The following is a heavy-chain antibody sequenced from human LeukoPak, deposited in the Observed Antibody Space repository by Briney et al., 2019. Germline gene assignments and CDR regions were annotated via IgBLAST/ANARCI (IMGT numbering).Heavy chain of an antibody. CDR1: GFTFSSYA. V-gene: IGHV3-30-3*01. CDR3: AKTAVVITFRFDD. D-gene: IGHD4/OR15-4a*01. CDR2: ILYDGSNK. J-gene: IGHJ4*02. Sequence: PGRSLRLSCAASGFTFSSYAMHWVRQAPGKGLEWVAVILYDGSNKYYADSVKGRFTISRDNSKNMVYLQMNSLRADDTAVYYCAKTAVVITFRFDDWGQGALVTVSS.